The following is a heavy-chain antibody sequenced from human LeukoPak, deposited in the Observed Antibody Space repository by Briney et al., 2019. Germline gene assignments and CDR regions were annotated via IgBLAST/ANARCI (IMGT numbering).Heavy chain of an antibody. CDR3: ARVAYSSSWYWFDP. CDR1: GGSISSGVYY. CDR2: IYYIGST. D-gene: IGHD6-13*01. J-gene: IGHJ5*02. V-gene: IGHV4-31*03. Sequence: PSETLSLTCTVSGGSISSGVYYWSWIRQHPGKGVEWIGYIYYIGSTYYNPSLKSRVTISVDTSKNQFSLKLSSVTAADTAVYYCARVAYSSSWYWFDPWGQGTLVTVSS.